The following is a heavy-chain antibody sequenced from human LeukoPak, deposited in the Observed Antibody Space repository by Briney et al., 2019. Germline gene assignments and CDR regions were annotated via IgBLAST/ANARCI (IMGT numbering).Heavy chain of an antibody. V-gene: IGHV1-2*02. CDR2: INPNSGGT. CDR1: GYTFTGYY. CDR3: ARDSYYYGSGNPAY. Sequence: SVKVPCKASGYTFTGYYMHWVRQAPGQGLEWMGWINPNSGGTNYAQKFQGRVTMTRDTSISTAYMELSRLRSDDTAVYYCARDSYYYGSGNPAYWGQGTLVTVSS. J-gene: IGHJ4*02. D-gene: IGHD3-10*01.